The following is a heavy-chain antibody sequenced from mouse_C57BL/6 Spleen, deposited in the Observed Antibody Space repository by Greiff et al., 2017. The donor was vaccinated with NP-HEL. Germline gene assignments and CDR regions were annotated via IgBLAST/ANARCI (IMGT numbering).Heavy chain of an antibody. CDR1: GYSITSGYY. V-gene: IGHV3-6*01. J-gene: IGHJ4*01. CDR3: ARDETFYAMDY. Sequence: EVKLQESGPGLVKPSQSLSLTCSVTGYSITSGYYWNWIRQFPGNKLEWMGYISYDGSNNYNPSLKNRISITRDTSKNQFFLKLNSVTTEDTATDYCARDETFYAMDYWGQGTSVTVSS. CDR2: ISYDGSN.